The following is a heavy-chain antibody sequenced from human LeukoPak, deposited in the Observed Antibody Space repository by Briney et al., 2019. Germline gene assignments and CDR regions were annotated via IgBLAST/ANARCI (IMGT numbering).Heavy chain of an antibody. CDR3: ARDILLPTSCHTCRQFYGMDV. V-gene: IGHV3-7*03. J-gene: IGHJ6*04. CDR2: IKQDGSEK. Sequence: GGSLRLSCAASGFTFSSYWMSWVRQAPGKGLEWVANIKQDGSEKYYVDSVKGRFTISRDNAKNSLYLQMNSLRAEDTAVYYCARDILLPTSCHTCRQFYGMDVWGKGTTVTVSS. CDR1: GFTFSSYW. D-gene: IGHD2-2*02.